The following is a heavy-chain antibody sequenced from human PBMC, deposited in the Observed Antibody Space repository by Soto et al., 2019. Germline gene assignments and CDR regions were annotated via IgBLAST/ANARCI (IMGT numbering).Heavy chain of an antibody. CDR3: ATPYCSSTSCYGFDVFDI. CDR2: LYYSGST. Sequence: SETLSLTCSVSGGSITSHYWSWIRQPPGKGLEWIGYLYYSGSTNYNPSLESRVTISVDTSKNQFSLRLSSVTAADTAIYYCATPYCSSTSCYGFDVFDIWGQGTMVTVSS. CDR1: GGSITSHY. V-gene: IGHV4-59*08. D-gene: IGHD2-2*01. J-gene: IGHJ3*02.